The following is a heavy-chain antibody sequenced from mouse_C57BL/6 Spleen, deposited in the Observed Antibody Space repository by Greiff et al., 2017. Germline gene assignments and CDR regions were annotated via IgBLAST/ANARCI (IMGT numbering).Heavy chain of an antibody. D-gene: IGHD2-5*01. CDR1: GYTFTGYW. CDR3: ARSLLYYSNYPWYFDV. Sequence: VQLQQSGAELMKPGASVKLSCKATGYTFTGYWIEWVKQRPGHGLEWIGEILPGSGSTNYNEKFKGKATFTADTSSNTAYMQLSSLTTEDSAIYYCARSLLYYSNYPWYFDVWGTGTTGTVSS. J-gene: IGHJ1*03. CDR2: ILPGSGST. V-gene: IGHV1-9*01.